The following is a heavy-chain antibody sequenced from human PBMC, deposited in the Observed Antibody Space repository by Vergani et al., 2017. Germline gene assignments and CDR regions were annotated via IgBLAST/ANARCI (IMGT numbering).Heavy chain of an antibody. Sequence: DVQLVESGGDLVQPGGSLRLSCAASGFTFSSYSMNWVRQAPGKGLEWISYISTTSDTIYYADSVRGRCTISRDNAKNSLYLEMNSLRVEDTAVYFCARSLVAGKVGYWGQGTRVAVSS. CDR1: GFTFSSYS. V-gene: IGHV3-48*01. CDR2: ISTTSDTI. J-gene: IGHJ4*02. CDR3: ARSLVAGKVGY. D-gene: IGHD6-19*01.